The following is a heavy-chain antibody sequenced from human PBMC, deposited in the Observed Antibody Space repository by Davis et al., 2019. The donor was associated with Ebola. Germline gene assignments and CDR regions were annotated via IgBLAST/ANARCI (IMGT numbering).Heavy chain of an antibody. D-gene: IGHD2-8*01. Sequence: SETLSLTCAVSGGSISGTNWWSWVRPSPGKGLEWTGEIYDSGSTNYNPALKSRVTISVDMSKNQFSLKLSSVTAADTAVYYCARGIVLMVYAHLDYWGQGTLVTVSS. J-gene: IGHJ4*02. CDR1: GGSISGTNW. V-gene: IGHV4-4*02. CDR2: IYDSGST. CDR3: ARGIVLMVYAHLDY.